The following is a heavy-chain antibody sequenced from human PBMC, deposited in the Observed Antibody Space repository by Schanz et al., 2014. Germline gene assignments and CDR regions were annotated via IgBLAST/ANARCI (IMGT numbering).Heavy chain of an antibody. V-gene: IGHV3-33*01. CDR1: GFIFSSYG. Sequence: QVQLVESGGGVVQPWRSLRLSCAASGFIFSSYGLHRVRQAPGKGLEWVAFIWYDGSNKYYADSVKGRFTISRDNSKNTLYLQMNSLRAEDTSVYFCARVRRRIATPSTPSFRNYYYYAMDVWGQGTTVTV. CDR3: ARVRRRIATPSTPSFRNYYYYAMDV. J-gene: IGHJ6*02. D-gene: IGHD6-13*01. CDR2: IWYDGSNK.